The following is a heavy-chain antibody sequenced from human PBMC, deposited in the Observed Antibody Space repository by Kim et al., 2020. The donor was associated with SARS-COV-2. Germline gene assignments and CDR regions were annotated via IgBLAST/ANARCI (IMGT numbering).Heavy chain of an antibody. CDR2: ITSSSTTI. CDR3: TRDPYGSWGGDSYHYYYG. D-gene: IGHD3-3*01. CDR1: GFTFSSYS. Sequence: GGSLRLSCVASGFTFSSYSMNWVRQAPGKGLEWVSYITSSSTTIYYADSVKGLFSISRDNDKKSLHLQINSLTDEDTADYYCTRDPYGSWGGDSYHYYYG. J-gene: IGHJ6*01. V-gene: IGHV3-48*02.